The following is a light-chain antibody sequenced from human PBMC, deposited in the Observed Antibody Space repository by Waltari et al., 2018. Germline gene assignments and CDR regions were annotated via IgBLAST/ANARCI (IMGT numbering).Light chain of an antibody. CDR3: CSYAGSYTWV. V-gene: IGLV2-11*01. J-gene: IGLJ3*02. CDR2: DVS. Sequence: SALTQPRSVSGSPGQSVTLSCTGTSRDVAGYTYVSRYHQHPGKAPKLMVYDVSKRPSGVPDRFSGSKSDNTASLIISGLQAEDEADYYCCSYAGSYTWVFGGGTKLTVL. CDR1: SRDVAGYTY.